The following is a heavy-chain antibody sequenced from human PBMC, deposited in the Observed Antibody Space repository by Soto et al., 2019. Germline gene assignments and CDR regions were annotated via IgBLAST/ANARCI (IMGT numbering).Heavy chain of an antibody. CDR3: EGVAPYYYYGMDV. V-gene: IGHV1-18*01. CDR2: ISSYNGDT. J-gene: IGHJ6*02. CDR1: GYTFTRSG. Sequence: QVQLVQSGAEVKKPGASVKVSCKASGYTFTRSGISWVRQAPGQGPEWMGWISSYNGDTNYAQTFQGRVTMTTDTXTSTAYMELRSLRSDDTAVYAREGVAPYYYYGMDVWGQGTPVTVSS. D-gene: IGHD5-12*01.